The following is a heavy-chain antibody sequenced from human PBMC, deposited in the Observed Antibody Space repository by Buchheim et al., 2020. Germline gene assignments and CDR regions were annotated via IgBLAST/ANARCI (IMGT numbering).Heavy chain of an antibody. CDR2: IWYDGSNK. D-gene: IGHD1-26*01. CDR1: GFTFNRDG. CDR3: ARNNGNYRLDD. V-gene: IGHV3-33*01. J-gene: IGHJ4*02. Sequence: QVQLVESGGGVVQPGMSLRLSCAASGFTFNRDGMHWVRQAPGKGLEWVAIIWYDGSNKYYADSVKGRFTISRDQSKNTVALQMNSLRAEDTAVYYCARNNGNYRLDDWGQETL.